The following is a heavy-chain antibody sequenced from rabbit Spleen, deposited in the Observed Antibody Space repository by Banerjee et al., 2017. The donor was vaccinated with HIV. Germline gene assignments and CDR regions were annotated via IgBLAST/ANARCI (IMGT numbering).Heavy chain of an antibody. J-gene: IGHJ6*01. Sequence: QQQLEESGGGLVKPGASLTLTCKASGFDFSSNAMCWVRQAPGKGLEWIACIYTSSGGSTWYANWAKGRFTISKTSSTTVTLQMGSLTAADTATYFCARDTGSNGYDLWGPGTLVTVS. D-gene: IGHD1-1*01. CDR1: GFDFSSNA. CDR2: IYTSSGGST. V-gene: IGHV1S45*01. CDR3: ARDTGSNGYDL.